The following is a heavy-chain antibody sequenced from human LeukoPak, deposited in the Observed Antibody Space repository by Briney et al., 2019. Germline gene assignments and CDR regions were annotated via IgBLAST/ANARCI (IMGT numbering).Heavy chain of an antibody. CDR3: AGGLNSGVGPAAH. J-gene: IGHJ4*02. Sequence: GGSLRLSCAASGFTFSSYSMNWVRQAPWKGLEWVSYISSSSGTIYYADSVKGRFTISRDNAKNSLYLQVNSLRPEDTAVYYCAGGLNSGVGPAAHWGQGTLVTVFS. V-gene: IGHV3-48*01. CDR1: GFTFSSYS. CDR2: ISSSSGTI. D-gene: IGHD6-13*01.